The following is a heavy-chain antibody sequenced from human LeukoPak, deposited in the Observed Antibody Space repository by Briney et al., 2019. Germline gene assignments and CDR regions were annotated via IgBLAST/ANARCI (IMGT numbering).Heavy chain of an antibody. J-gene: IGHJ6*02. CDR2: ISSNGGST. CDR1: GFTFSSYA. V-gene: IGHV3-64*01. CDR3: ARARDYYYGMDV. Sequence: GGSLRLSCAASGFTFSSYAMHWVRQAPGKGLEYVSAISSNGGSTYYANSVKGRFTISRDNSKNTLYLQMNSLRAEDTAVYYCARARDYYYGMDVWGQGTTVTVSS.